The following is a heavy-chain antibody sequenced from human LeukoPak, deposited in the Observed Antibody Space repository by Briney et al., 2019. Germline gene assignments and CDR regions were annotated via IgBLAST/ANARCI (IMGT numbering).Heavy chain of an antibody. D-gene: IGHD4-17*01. CDR2: IWYDGSNK. J-gene: IGHJ4*02. V-gene: IGHV3-33*01. CDR1: GFTFSSYG. CDR3: ARDGDYGDYAMYYFDY. Sequence: PGGSLRLSCAASGFTFSSYGMHWVRQAPGKGLEWVAVIWYDGSNKYYADSVKGRFTISRDNSKNTLYLQMNSLRAEDTAVYYCARDGDYGDYAMYYFDYWGQGTLVTVSS.